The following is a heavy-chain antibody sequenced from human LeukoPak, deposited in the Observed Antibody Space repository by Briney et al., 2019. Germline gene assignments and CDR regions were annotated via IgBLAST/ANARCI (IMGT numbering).Heavy chain of an antibody. CDR2: ISDTGRT. CDR3: ARVSTDGVTGTVVDS. J-gene: IGHJ4*02. Sequence: PSETLSLTSTVSGGSISRYFRTWIRQPPGKGLECIGYISDTGRTNYNPSLKSRVTISLDTSKNQFSLRLSSVTDADTAIYYCARVSTDGVTGTVVDSWGQGTLVTVSS. CDR1: GGSISRYF. V-gene: IGHV4-59*01. D-gene: IGHD6-19*01.